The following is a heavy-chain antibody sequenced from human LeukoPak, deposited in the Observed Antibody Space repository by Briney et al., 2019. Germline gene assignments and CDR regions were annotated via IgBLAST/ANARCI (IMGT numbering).Heavy chain of an antibody. D-gene: IGHD1-1*01. CDR1: GYSFTSYW. J-gene: IGHJ5*02. CDR3: ARLREGPQLEPTSWFDP. V-gene: IGHV5-51*01. CDR2: IYPGDSDT. Sequence: HGESLKISCKGSGYSFTSYWIGWVRQMPGKGLEWMGIIYPGDSDTRYSPSFQGQVTISADKSISTAYLQWSSLKASDTAMYYCARLREGPQLEPTSWFDPWGQGTLVTVSS.